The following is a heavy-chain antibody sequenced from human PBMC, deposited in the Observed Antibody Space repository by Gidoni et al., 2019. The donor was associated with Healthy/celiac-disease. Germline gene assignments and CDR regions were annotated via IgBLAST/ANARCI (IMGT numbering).Heavy chain of an antibody. Sequence: VQLQESGPGLVKPSGTLSLTCTVSGGSISSSNWWSWVRQPPGKGLEWNGEIYHSGSTNYNPSLKSRVTISVDKSKNQFSLKLSSVTAADTAVYYCARRSPPEDWLSSDFDYWGQGTLVTVSS. V-gene: IGHV4-4*02. CDR1: GGSISSSNW. J-gene: IGHJ4*02. CDR3: ARRSPPEDWLSSDFDY. D-gene: IGHD3-9*01. CDR2: IYHSGST.